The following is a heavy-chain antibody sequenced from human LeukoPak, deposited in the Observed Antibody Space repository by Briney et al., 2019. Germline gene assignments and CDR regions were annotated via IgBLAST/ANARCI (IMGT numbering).Heavy chain of an antibody. CDR1: GYSFSTYW. V-gene: IGHV5-51*01. CDR3: ARQRGVTTVDAFDI. CDR2: IYPGDSDT. J-gene: IGHJ3*02. D-gene: IGHD3-10*01. Sequence: GESLKISCKGSGYSFSTYWIGWVRQMPGKGLEWMGIIYPGDSDTRYSPSFQGQVTISADKSINTAYLQWSSLKASDTAMYYCARQRGVTTVDAFDIWGQGTMVTVSS.